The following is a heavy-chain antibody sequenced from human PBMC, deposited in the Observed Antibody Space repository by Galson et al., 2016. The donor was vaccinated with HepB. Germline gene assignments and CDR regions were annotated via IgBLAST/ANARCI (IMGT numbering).Heavy chain of an antibody. CDR3: AKGGEAGAPVPIDH. CDR1: GFTFIKTA. Sequence: SLRLSCAASGFTFIKTAMTWVRQAPGKGLEWVSTFSSGHSRTYYADSVKGRFTVSRDTSNNTLFLQMNSLSAEDTAVYYCAKGGEAGAPVPIDHWGQGALVTVSS. CDR2: FSSGHSRT. D-gene: IGHD1-26*01. V-gene: IGHV3-23*01. J-gene: IGHJ4*02.